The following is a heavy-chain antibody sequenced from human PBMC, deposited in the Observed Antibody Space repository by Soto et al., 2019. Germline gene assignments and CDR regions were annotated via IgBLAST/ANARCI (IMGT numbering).Heavy chain of an antibody. CDR3: ARVYYDSSGLGYGMDV. CDR2: IYYSGST. Sequence: PSETLSLTCTVSGGSISSYYWSWIRQPPGKGLEWIGYIYYSGSTNYNPSLKSRVTISVDTSKNQFSLKLSSVTAADTAVYYCARVYYDSSGLGYGMDVWGQGTTVTVSS. V-gene: IGHV4-59*12. D-gene: IGHD3-22*01. CDR1: GGSISSYY. J-gene: IGHJ6*02.